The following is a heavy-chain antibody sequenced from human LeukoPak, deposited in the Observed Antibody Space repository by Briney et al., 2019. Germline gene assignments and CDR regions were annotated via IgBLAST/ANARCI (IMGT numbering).Heavy chain of an antibody. J-gene: IGHJ4*02. Sequence: PGRSLRLSCAASGFTFRRYGMHWVRQAPGKGLEWVALIWYDGSNKYYADSVEGRFTISRDNSENTLYLQMNSLRAEDTAVYYCASDYGDKGSYFDYWGRGTLVTVSS. V-gene: IGHV3-33*01. D-gene: IGHD4-23*01. CDR3: ASDYGDKGSYFDY. CDR1: GFTFRRYG. CDR2: IWYDGSNK.